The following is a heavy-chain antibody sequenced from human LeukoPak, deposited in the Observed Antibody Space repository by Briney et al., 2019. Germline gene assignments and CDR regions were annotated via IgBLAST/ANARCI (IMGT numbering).Heavy chain of an antibody. D-gene: IGHD3-22*01. Sequence: PSQTLSLTCTVSGGSINSGNYYWSWVRQPPGKGLEWIGEMYLSGTTHSNPSVKSRVTISIDKSKNQFFLNLSSVTAADTAVYYCAGLVGRYSSGLYYYYFDYWGQGTLVTVSS. CDR2: MYLSGTT. CDR3: AGLVGRYSSGLYYYYFDY. CDR1: GGSINSGNYY. V-gene: IGHV4-30-4*01. J-gene: IGHJ4*02.